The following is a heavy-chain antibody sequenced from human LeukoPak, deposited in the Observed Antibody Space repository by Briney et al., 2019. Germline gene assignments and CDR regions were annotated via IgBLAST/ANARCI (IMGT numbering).Heavy chain of an antibody. J-gene: IGHJ5*02. CDR1: GDSISSYY. V-gene: IGHV4-59*01. Sequence: SETLSLTCTVSGDSISSYYWSWIRQPPGKGLEWIGYIYYSGSTNYNPSLKSRVTISVGTSKNQFSLKLSSVTAADTAVYYCARNPADYVWGSYRYYNWFDPWGQGTLVTVSS. CDR3: ARNPADYVWGSYRYYNWFDP. CDR2: IYYSGST. D-gene: IGHD3-16*02.